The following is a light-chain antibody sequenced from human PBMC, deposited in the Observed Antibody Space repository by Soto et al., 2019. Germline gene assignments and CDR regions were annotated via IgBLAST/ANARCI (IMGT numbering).Light chain of an antibody. V-gene: IGKV1-5*03. CDR3: QQYNSYPWT. Sequence: DIQMTQYPSTLSASVGDRVTITCRASQSISSWLAWYQQKPGKAPKLLIYKTSSLESGVPSRFSGSRSGTEFTLTLSSLQPEDFATYFFQQYNSYPWTVGQGTKGEIK. J-gene: IGKJ1*01. CDR1: QSISSW. CDR2: KTS.